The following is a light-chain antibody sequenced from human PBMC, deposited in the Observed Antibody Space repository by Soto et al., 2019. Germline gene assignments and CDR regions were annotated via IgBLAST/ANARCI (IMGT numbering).Light chain of an antibody. CDR2: GAS. V-gene: IGKV3-20*01. CDR1: QSVSNNY. J-gene: IGKJ2*01. Sequence: EIVLTQSPGTLSLSPGERATLSCRASQSVSNNYLAWYQQKPGQAPRLLIYGASNRATGIPDRFSGSGSGTDFTLTISRLEPEDFAVYYCQQYGGSPYTFGLGTKVDIK. CDR3: QQYGGSPYT.